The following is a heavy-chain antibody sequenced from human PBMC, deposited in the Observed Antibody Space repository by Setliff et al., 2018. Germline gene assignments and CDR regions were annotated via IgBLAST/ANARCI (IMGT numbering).Heavy chain of an antibody. D-gene: IGHD2-2*01. V-gene: IGHV4-59*01. CDR3: ARLYGGYCSSTSCFYFDY. Sequence: PSETLSLTCIVSGGSINSYYWNWIRQPPGKGLEWIGYIYYSGNSNYDTNYNPSLKSRVTILSDTSKNQFSLILSSVTAADTAVYYCARLYGGYCSSTSCFYFDYWGQGTLVTVSS. J-gene: IGHJ4*02. CDR2: IYYSGNSNYDT. CDR1: GGSINSYY.